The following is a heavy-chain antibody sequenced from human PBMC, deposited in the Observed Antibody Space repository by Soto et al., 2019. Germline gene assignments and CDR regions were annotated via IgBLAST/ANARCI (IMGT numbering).Heavy chain of an antibody. D-gene: IGHD6-6*01. Sequence: SETLSLTCAVYGGSFSGYYWSWIRQPPGKGLEWIGEINHSGSTNYNPSLKSRVTISVDTSKNQFSLKLSSVTAADTAVYYCARGQVQVSRRWFDPWGQGTLVTVSS. CDR2: INHSGST. CDR3: ARGQVQVSRRWFDP. J-gene: IGHJ5*02. CDR1: GGSFSGYY. V-gene: IGHV4-34*01.